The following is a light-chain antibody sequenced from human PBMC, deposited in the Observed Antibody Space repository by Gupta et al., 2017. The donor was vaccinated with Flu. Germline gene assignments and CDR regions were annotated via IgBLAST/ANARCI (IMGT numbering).Light chain of an antibody. CDR2: GTS. Sequence: GPLFLSPWETATPYCWASETVKRNFLAWYQQKPGQAPRLLIYGTSNRATGIPDRFSGGGSGTDFTLTINRLEPEDFALFYCHQEGSSPYTFGQGTKLDIK. V-gene: IGKV3-20*01. CDR3: HQEGSSPYT. CDR1: ETVKRNF. J-gene: IGKJ2*01.